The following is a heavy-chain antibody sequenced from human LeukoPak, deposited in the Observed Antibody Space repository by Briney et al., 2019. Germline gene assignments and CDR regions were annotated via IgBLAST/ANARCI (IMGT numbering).Heavy chain of an antibody. Sequence: GGSLRLSCAASGFTFSSYGMHWVRQAPGKGLEWVAVIWYDGSNKYYADSVKGRFTISRDNSKDTLYLQMNSLRAEDTAVYYCARDGRISYYDSSGPFDYWGQGTLVTLSS. J-gene: IGHJ4*02. CDR1: GFTFSSYG. CDR2: IWYDGSNK. D-gene: IGHD3-22*01. V-gene: IGHV3-33*01. CDR3: ARDGRISYYDSSGPFDY.